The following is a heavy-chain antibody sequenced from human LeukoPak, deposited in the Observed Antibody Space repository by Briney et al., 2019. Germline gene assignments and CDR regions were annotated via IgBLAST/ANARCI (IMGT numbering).Heavy chain of an antibody. J-gene: IGHJ4*02. V-gene: IGHV4-38-2*02. CDR3: AGRRSCTSCYVTFDY. CDR1: GYSISSGYY. D-gene: IGHD2-2*01. Sequence: SETLSLTCTVSGYSISSGYYWGWIRQPPGKGLEWIGSIYHSGGTNYNPSLKSRVTISVDTSKNQFSLKLSSVTAADTAVYYCAGRRSCTSCYVTFDYWGQGTLVTVSS. CDR2: IYHSGGT.